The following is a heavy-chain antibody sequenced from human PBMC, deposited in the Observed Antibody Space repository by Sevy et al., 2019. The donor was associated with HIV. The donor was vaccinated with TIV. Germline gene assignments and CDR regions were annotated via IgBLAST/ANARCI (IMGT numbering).Heavy chain of an antibody. CDR3: ARDSPGFAFDI. V-gene: IGHV3-30-3*01. Sequence: WLSLRLSFAASGFTFSSYAMHWVRQAPGKGLEREAVISYDGGNKYYADSVKGRFTISRDNSKNTLYLQMNSLRAEDTAVYYCARDSPGFAFDIWGQGTMVTVSS. J-gene: IGHJ3*02. CDR2: ISYDGGNK. CDR1: GFTFSSYA.